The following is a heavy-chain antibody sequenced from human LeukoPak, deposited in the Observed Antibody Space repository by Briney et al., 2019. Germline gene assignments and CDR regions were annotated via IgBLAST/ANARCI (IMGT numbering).Heavy chain of an antibody. J-gene: IGHJ4*02. CDR2: IYYSGST. Sequence: SETLSLTCTVSGGSISSSSYYWGWIRQPPGKGLEWIGSIYYSGSTYYNPSLKSRVTISVDTSKNQFSLKLSSVTAADTAVYYCARHVESNWGDLYYFDYWGQGTLVTVSS. CDR3: ARHVESNWGDLYYFDY. V-gene: IGHV4-39*01. CDR1: GGSISSSSYY. D-gene: IGHD7-27*01.